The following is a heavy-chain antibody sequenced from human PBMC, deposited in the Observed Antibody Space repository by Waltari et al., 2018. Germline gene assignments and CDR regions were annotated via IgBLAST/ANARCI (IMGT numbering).Heavy chain of an antibody. CDR2: IYPVASDT. CDR3: ARVYYYGSGSYWSGMDV. D-gene: IGHD3-10*01. CDR1: GYSFTSYW. V-gene: IGHV5-51*01. Sequence: EVQLVQSGAEVKKPGESLKISCKGSGYSFTSYWIGWVRQMPGKGLEWMGVIYPVASDTRYSPSYQGQVTISADKSISTAYLQWSSLKASDTAMYYCARVYYYGSGSYWSGMDVWGQGTTVTVSS. J-gene: IGHJ6*02.